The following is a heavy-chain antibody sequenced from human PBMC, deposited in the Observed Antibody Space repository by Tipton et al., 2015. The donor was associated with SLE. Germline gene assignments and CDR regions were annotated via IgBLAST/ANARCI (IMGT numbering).Heavy chain of an antibody. J-gene: IGHJ3*02. CDR2: INHSGST. V-gene: IGHV4-34*01. CDR3: AREAQPGAFDI. CDR1: GGSFSGYY. D-gene: IGHD5-18*01. Sequence: TLSLTCAVYGGSFSGYYWSWIRQPPGEGLEWIGEINHSGSTNYNPSLKSRVTISIDTSKNQFSLKLSSVTAADTAVYYCAREAQPGAFDIWGQGTMVTVSS.